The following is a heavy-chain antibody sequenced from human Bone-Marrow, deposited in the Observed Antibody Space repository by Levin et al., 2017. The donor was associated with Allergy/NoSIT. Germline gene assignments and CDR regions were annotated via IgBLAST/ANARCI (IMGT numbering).Heavy chain of an antibody. Sequence: GGSLRLSCTASGFTVGDYAFSWFRQAPGKGLEWVGFIRSNAYGWTTEYAASVEGRFTISRDDSKSIAYLYMNSLKTEDTAVYYCSRDLNTAMVGSGVDWFDPWGQGTLVTVSS. J-gene: IGHJ5*02. CDR3: SRDLNTAMVGSGVDWFDP. D-gene: IGHD5-18*01. CDR1: GFTVGDYA. V-gene: IGHV3-49*03. CDR2: IRSNAYGWTT.